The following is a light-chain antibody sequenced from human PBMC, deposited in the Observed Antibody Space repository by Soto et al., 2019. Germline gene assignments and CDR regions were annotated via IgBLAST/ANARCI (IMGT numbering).Light chain of an antibody. CDR3: MHGTHVASI. CDR2: KVS. Sequence: DVVVTQSPLSLSVTLGQPASISCRCSQSLVYSDGRTYLTWFHQRPGHSPRRLIYKVSKLHSGVPGRFSGTGSGTDFTPKISGVEAVDVGLYYGMHGTHVASIFGEGTRLEI. V-gene: IGKV2D-30*01. CDR1: QSLVYSDGRTY. J-gene: IGKJ5*01.